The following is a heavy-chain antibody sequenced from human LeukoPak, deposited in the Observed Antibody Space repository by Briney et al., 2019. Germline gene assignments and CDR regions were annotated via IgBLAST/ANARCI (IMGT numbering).Heavy chain of an antibody. J-gene: IGHJ4*02. CDR2: IIPIFETV. D-gene: IGHD3-10*01. CDR1: GGTFSNYG. Sequence: GASVKVSCKASGGTFSNYGISWVRQAPGQGLVWMGGIIPIFETVNYAQNFQGRVTITADESTSTAYMELSSLRSEDTAVYYCARSAEYGSGSYYNEFDYWGQGTLVTVSS. CDR3: ARSAEYGSGSYYNEFDY. V-gene: IGHV1-69*13.